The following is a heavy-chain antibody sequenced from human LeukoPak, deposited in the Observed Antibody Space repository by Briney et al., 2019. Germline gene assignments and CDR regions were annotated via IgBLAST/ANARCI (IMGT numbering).Heavy chain of an antibody. J-gene: IGHJ3*02. V-gene: IGHV1-69*13. D-gene: IGHD3-9*01. CDR3: ARDPLRYFDWPDAFDI. Sequence: SVKVSCKASGGTFSSYAISWVRQAPGQGLEWMGGTIPIFGTANYAQKFQGRVTITADESTSTAYMELSSLRSEDTAVYYCARDPLRYFDWPDAFDIWGQGTMVTVSS. CDR2: TIPIFGTA. CDR1: GGTFSSYA.